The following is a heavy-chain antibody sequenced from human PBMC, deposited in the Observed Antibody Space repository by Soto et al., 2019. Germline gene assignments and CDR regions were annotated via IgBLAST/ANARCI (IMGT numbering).Heavy chain of an antibody. V-gene: IGHV3-23*01. CDR2: ISGSGGST. Sequence: EVQLLESGGGLVQPGGSLRLSCAASGFTFSSYAMSWVRQAPGKGLEWVSAISGSGGSTYYADSVKGRFTISRDNSKNTLYLQMNSLRAADTAVYDCAKSYVLEWVLFGAFAIWGQGTMVTVSS. D-gene: IGHD3-3*01. CDR3: AKSYVLEWVLFGAFAI. J-gene: IGHJ3*02. CDR1: GFTFSSYA.